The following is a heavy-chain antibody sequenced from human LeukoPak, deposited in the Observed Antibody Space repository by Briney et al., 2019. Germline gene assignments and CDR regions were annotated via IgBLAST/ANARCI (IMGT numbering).Heavy chain of an antibody. Sequence: GGSLRLSCAASGFTFSSYWMSWVRQAPGKGLEWVANIKQDGSEKYYVDSVKGRFTISRDNAKNLLFLQMNSLEVEDTAVYYCARDGSTWYGRWFGPWGQGTLVTVSS. V-gene: IGHV3-7*01. J-gene: IGHJ5*02. CDR2: IKQDGSEK. CDR3: ARDGSTWYGRWFGP. CDR1: GFTFSSYW. D-gene: IGHD6-13*01.